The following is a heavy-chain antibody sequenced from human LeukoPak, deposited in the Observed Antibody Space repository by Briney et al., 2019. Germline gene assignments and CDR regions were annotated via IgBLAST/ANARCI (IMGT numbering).Heavy chain of an antibody. D-gene: IGHD2-15*01. CDR3: ARVESCSGGSCVSGDYYYYGMDV. CDR2: IYYSEST. CDR1: GGPISSGDYY. J-gene: IGHJ6*02. Sequence: SQTLSLTCTVSGGPISSGDYYWSWIRQPPGKGLEWIGSIYYSESTYYNPSLKSRVTISVDTSKNQFSLKLSSVTAADTAVYYCARVESCSGGSCVSGDYYYYGMDVWGQGTTVTVSS. V-gene: IGHV4-39*07.